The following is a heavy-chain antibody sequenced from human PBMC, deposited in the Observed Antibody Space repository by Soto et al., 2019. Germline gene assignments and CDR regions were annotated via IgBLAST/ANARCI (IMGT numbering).Heavy chain of an antibody. CDR1: GFTFSSYG. CDR2: IWYDGSNK. D-gene: IGHD2-2*01. V-gene: IGHV3-33*01. Sequence: GGSLRLSCAASGFTFSSYGMHWVRQAPGKGLEWVAVIWYDGSNKYYADSVKGRFTISRDNSKNTLYLQMNSLRAEDTAVYYCAREDCSSTSCYPYGMDVWGQGTTVTVPS. J-gene: IGHJ6*02. CDR3: AREDCSSTSCYPYGMDV.